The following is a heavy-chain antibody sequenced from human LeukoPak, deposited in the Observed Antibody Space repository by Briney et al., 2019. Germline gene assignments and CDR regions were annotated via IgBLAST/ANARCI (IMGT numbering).Heavy chain of an antibody. CDR2: MYYSGST. Sequence: PSETLSLTCTVSGGSISSSSCYWGWIRQPPGKGLEWIGSMYYSGSTYHNPSLKSRVTISVDTSKNQFSLKLRSVTAADTAVYYCATEGGRYNVDYWGQGTLVTVSS. V-gene: IGHV4-39*07. J-gene: IGHJ4*02. CDR3: ATEGGRYNVDY. D-gene: IGHD1-26*01. CDR1: GGSISSSSCY.